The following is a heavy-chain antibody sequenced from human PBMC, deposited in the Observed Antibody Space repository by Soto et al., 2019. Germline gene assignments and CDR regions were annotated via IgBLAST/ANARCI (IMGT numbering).Heavy chain of an antibody. V-gene: IGHV1-46*03. CDR1: GYTFTSYY. D-gene: IGHD2-21*02. J-gene: IGHJ4*02. CDR3: ARGGGIVVVTAPYAH. Sequence: ASVKVSCKASGYTFTSYYMNWVRLAPGQGLEWLGIINPSGGYTTYAQRFLGRVTMTSDTSTSTVHMELGSLTSEDTAVYYCARGGGIVVVTAPYAHRGQGTLVTVSS. CDR2: INPSGGYT.